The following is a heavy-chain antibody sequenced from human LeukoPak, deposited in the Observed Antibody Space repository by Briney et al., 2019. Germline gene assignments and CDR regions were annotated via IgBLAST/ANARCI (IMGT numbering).Heavy chain of an antibody. CDR1: GGSISSYY. D-gene: IGHD2-15*01. CDR2: IYYIRST. Sequence: SETLSLTCTVSGGSISSYYWSWIRQPPGKGLEWIGYIYYIRSTNYNPSLKSRVTMSVDTSKNQFSLKLSSVTAADTAVYYCARSPYCSGSSCYYNWFDPWGQGTLVTVSS. V-gene: IGHV4-59*08. J-gene: IGHJ5*02. CDR3: ARSPYCSGSSCYYNWFDP.